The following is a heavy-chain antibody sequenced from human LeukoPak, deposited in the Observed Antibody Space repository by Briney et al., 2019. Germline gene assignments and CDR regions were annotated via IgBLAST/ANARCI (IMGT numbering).Heavy chain of an antibody. D-gene: IGHD6-19*01. CDR1: GFTFSSYW. V-gene: IGHV3-74*01. Sequence: PGGSLRLSCAASGFTFSSYWMHWVRQAPGKGLVWVSRINSDGSSTSYVDSVKGRFTISRDNAKNTLYLQMNSLRAEDTAVYYCARAMAGTPSYYYYGMDVWGQGTTVTVSS. CDR2: INSDGSST. CDR3: ARAMAGTPSYYYYGMDV. J-gene: IGHJ6*02.